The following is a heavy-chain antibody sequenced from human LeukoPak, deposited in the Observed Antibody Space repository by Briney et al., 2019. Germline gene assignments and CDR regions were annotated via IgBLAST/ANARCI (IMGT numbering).Heavy chain of an antibody. CDR1: GASITSYY. J-gene: IGHJ2*01. Sequence: SETLSLTYTLSGASITSYYWGWIRQPPGKGLECIGHIYYSGSTNYNPSLKRRVSMSVGTSRAQFSLRLSSVTAADTAVYYCARLDPNWYFELWGRGTLVTVSS. CDR2: IYYSGST. CDR3: ARLDPNWYFEL. V-gene: IGHV4-59*08.